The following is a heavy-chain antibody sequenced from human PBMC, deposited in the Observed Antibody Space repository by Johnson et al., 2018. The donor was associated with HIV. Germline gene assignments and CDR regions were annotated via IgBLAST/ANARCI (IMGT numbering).Heavy chain of an antibody. V-gene: IGHV3-9*01. CDR3: AKDMVRYYYESSGPGAFDI. Sequence: VQLVESGGGLVQPGRSLRLSCAASGFTFDDYAMHWVRQAPGKGLEWVSGISWTSGSIGYADSVTGRFTISRDNAKNYLYLQMKRLIAEDTALYYCAKDMVRYYYESSGPGAFDIWGQGTMVTVSS. CDR2: ISWTSGSI. D-gene: IGHD3-22*01. CDR1: GFTFDDYA. J-gene: IGHJ3*02.